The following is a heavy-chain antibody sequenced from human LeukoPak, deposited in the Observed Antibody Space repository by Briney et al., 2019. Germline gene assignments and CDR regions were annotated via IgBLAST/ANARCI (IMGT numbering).Heavy chain of an antibody. V-gene: IGHV4-61*02. CDR3: ARADYSSGGAQDFDY. CDR2: IYTSGST. Sequence: SETLSLTCTVSGGSISSGSYYWSWIRQPAGKGLEWIGRIYTSGSTNYNPSLKSRVTISVDTSKNQFSLKLSSVTAADTAVYYCARADYSSGGAQDFDYWGQGTLVTVSS. CDR1: GGSISSGSYY. D-gene: IGHD6-19*01. J-gene: IGHJ4*02.